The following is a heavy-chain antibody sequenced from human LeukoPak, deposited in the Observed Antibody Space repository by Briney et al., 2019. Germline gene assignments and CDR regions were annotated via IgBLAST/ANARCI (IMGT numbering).Heavy chain of an antibody. CDR2: IIPIFNTP. CDR1: GGTFSSSA. Sequence: SVKVSCKASGGTFSSSAINWVRQAPGQGLEWMGGIIPIFNTPNYAQKFQGRVTITAVESMSTAYMELSSLRSEDTAVYYCARGWLAETTVVTPYNYWGQGTLVTVSS. CDR3: ARGWLAETTVVTPYNY. D-gene: IGHD4-23*01. V-gene: IGHV1-69*13. J-gene: IGHJ4*02.